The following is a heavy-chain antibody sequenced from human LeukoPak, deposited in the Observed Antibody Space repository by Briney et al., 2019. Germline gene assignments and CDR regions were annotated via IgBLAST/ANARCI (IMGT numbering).Heavy chain of an antibody. V-gene: IGHV3-64*04. CDR2: ISSNGDST. CDR3: ARVTDMGWFDP. CDR1: GFTFSSYA. Sequence: GGSLRLSCSASGFTFSSYAMHWVRQAPGKGLEYVSAISSNGDSTYYADSVKGRFTISRDNSKNTLYLQMSSLRAEDTAVYYCARVTDMGWFDPWGQGTLVTVSS. J-gene: IGHJ5*02. D-gene: IGHD2-15*01.